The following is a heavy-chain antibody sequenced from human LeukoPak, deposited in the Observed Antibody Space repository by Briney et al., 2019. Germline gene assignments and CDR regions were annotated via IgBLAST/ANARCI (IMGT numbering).Heavy chain of an antibody. J-gene: IGHJ4*02. V-gene: IGHV3-23*01. Sequence: GGSLRLSCVASGFTFSNYAMIWVRQAPGKGLEWVSATSATGGSTYYADYVKGRFTISRDNSKKTLYLQMNSLTVEDTAVYYCARGGLDWLLYSQFDYWGQGTLVTASS. CDR2: TSATGGST. D-gene: IGHD3-9*01. CDR3: ARGGLDWLLYSQFDY. CDR1: GFTFSNYA.